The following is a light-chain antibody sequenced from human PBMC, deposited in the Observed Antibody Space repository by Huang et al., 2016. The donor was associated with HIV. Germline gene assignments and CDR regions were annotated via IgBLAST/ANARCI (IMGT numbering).Light chain of an antibody. J-gene: IGKJ2*01. V-gene: IGKV1-39*01. Sequence: DIQMNQSPFSLSASVGDRVIITCRASQTINVFLNWYQQMPGKAPKLLIYGASTLQGCVSSRFSGSGSGTDFTLTIRSLQPEDAATYYCQQSYRSPRTFGQGTLLEI. CDR2: GAS. CDR3: QQSYRSPRT. CDR1: QTINVF.